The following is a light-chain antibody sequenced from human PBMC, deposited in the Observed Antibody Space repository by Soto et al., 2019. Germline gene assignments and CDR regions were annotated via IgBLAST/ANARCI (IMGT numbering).Light chain of an antibody. Sequence: DIQMTQSPSTLSASLGDRVTITCRASQSISSWLAWYQQKPGKAPKLLIYKASSLESGVPLRFSGSGSGTEFTLTISSLQPDDSATYYCQQYYRLVTFGPGTKVEIK. J-gene: IGKJ3*01. CDR2: KAS. V-gene: IGKV1-5*03. CDR1: QSISSW. CDR3: QQYYRLVT.